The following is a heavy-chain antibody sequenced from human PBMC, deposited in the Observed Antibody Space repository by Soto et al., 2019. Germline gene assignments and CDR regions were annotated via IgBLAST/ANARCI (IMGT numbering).Heavy chain of an antibody. CDR3: AGFFITIFTRSPRNWFDP. CDR2: IYYSGST. V-gene: IGHV4-39*01. D-gene: IGHD3-3*01. CDR1: GGSISSSSYY. J-gene: IGHJ5*02. Sequence: SETLSLTCTVSGGSISSSSYYWGWIRQPPGKGLEWIGSIYYSGSTYYNPSLKSRVTISVDKSKNQFSLKLSSVTAADTAVYYCAGFFITIFTRSPRNWFDPWGQGTLVTVSS.